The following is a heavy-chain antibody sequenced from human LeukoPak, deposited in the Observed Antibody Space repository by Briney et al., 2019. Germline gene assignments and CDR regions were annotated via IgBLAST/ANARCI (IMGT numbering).Heavy chain of an antibody. V-gene: IGHV3-30*02. Sequence: GGSLRLSCAASGFTFSSYGMHWVRQAPGKGLEWVAYIQYDGSNEQFADSVKGRFSISRDSSKNILYLQVNSLRAEDTAVYYCALNAYGSGMTTWGQGTLVTVSS. D-gene: IGHD3-10*01. CDR3: ALNAYGSGMTT. CDR2: IQYDGSNE. J-gene: IGHJ4*02. CDR1: GFTFSSYG.